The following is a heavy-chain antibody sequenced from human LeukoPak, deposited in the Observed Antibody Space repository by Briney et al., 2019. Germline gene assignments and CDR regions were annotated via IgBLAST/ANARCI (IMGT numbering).Heavy chain of an antibody. CDR2: IYRNGST. CDR3: ASTEGYSYGSLPDY. J-gene: IGHJ4*02. CDR1: GYSISSGYF. Sequence: PSETLSLTCTVSGYSISSGYFWGWIRQPPGKGLEWFGSIYRNGSTYYNPSLKSRVTISVDTSKNHFSLKLSSVAATDTAVYYCASTEGYSYGSLPDYWGQGTLVTVSS. D-gene: IGHD5-18*01. V-gene: IGHV4-38-2*02.